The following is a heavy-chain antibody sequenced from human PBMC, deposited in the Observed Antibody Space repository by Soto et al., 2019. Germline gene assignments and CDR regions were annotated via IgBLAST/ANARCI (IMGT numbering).Heavy chain of an antibody. CDR1: GGTFSSYT. CDR2: IIPILGIA. V-gene: IGHV1-69*08. J-gene: IGHJ6*03. CDR3: ARDGSIVGPAANYYYMDV. D-gene: IGHD2-2*01. Sequence: QVQLVQSGAEVKKPGSSVKVSCKASGGTFSSYTISWVRQAPGQGLEWMGRIIPILGIANYAQKFQGRVTITADKSTRTAYMELSSLGSEDTAVYYCARDGSIVGPAANYYYMDVWGKGTTVTVSS.